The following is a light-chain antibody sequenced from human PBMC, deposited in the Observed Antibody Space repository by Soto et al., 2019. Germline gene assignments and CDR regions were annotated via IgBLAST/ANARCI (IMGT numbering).Light chain of an antibody. J-gene: IGKJ2*01. CDR2: DAS. CDR3: QQYQSSST. V-gene: IGKV1-5*01. CDR1: QSISKW. Sequence: DIPMTQSPSTLSASVGDRVTITCRASQSISKWLAWYQQRPGTAPKLLIYDASSLESGVPSRFSGSGSGTEFTLTISSLRPDDFGSYYCQQYQSSSTFGQGTKLEIK.